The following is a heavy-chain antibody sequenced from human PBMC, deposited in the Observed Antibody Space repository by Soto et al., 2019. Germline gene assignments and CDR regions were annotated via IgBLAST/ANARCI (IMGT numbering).Heavy chain of an antibody. CDR3: ARQADTGGLAFTVDP. D-gene: IGHD1-26*01. Sequence: SETLSLTCTVSGGSISSYYWSWIRQPPGKGLEWIGYICYSGSTNYNPSLKSRVTISVDTSKNQFSLKLSSVTAADTAVYYCARQADTGGLAFTVDPWGQGTLVTVSS. CDR2: ICYSGST. V-gene: IGHV4-59*08. J-gene: IGHJ5*02. CDR1: GGSISSYY.